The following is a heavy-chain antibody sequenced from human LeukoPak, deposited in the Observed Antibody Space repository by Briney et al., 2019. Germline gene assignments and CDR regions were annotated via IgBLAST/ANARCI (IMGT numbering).Heavy chain of an antibody. Sequence: PGRSLRLSCAASGFTFSSYAMHWVRQAPGKGLEWVAVISYDGSNKYYADSVKGRFTISRDNSKNTLYLQMNSLRAEDTAVYYCAKPYSGSYYASDYWGQGTLVTVSS. CDR3: AKPYSGSYYASDY. D-gene: IGHD1-26*01. CDR2: ISYDGSNK. V-gene: IGHV3-30*18. J-gene: IGHJ4*02. CDR1: GFTFSSYA.